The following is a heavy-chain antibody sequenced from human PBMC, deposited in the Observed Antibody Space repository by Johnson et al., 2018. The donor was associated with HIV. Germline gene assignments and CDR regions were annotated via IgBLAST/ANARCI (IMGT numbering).Heavy chain of an antibody. D-gene: IGHD3-10*01. Sequence: LQLVESGGGLVQPGGSLKLSCAASGFIFSGSAMHWVRQASGKGLEWVGRIRSKTDGVTTDYAAPVKGRFTISRDDSKNTLYLQMNSLKIEDTAVYYCTTDGLWFGDPSFDIWGQGTMVTVS. CDR2: IRSKTDGVTT. CDR3: TTDGLWFGDPSFDI. V-gene: IGHV3-15*01. CDR1: GFIFSGSA. J-gene: IGHJ3*02.